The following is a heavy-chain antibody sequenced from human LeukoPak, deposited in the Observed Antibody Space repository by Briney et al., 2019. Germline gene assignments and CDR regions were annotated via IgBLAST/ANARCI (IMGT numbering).Heavy chain of an antibody. CDR1: GGSFSGYY. CDR2: INHSGST. V-gene: IGHV4-34*01. Sequence: SETLSLTCAVYGGSFSGYYWSWIRQPPGRGLEWIGEINHSGSTNYNPSLKSRVTISVDTSKNQFSLKLSSVTAADTAVYYCARGDIWFGDYWGQGTLVTVSS. CDR3: ARGDIWFGDY. D-gene: IGHD3-10*01. J-gene: IGHJ4*02.